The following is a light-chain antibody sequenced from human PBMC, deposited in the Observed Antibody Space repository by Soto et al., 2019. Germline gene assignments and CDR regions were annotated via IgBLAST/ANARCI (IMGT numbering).Light chain of an antibody. Sequence: DIQMTQSPSTLSGSVGDRVTITCRASQTISSWLAWYQQKPGKAPKLLIYKASTLKSGVPSRFSGSGSGTEFTLTISSLQPDDFASYYCQQYYSRVTFGQGTKVDI. CDR3: QQYYSRVT. CDR1: QTISSW. V-gene: IGKV1-5*03. J-gene: IGKJ1*01. CDR2: KAS.